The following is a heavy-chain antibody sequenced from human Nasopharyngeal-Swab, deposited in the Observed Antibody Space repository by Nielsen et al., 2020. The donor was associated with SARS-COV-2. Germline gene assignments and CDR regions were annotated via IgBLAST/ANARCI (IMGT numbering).Heavy chain of an antibody. CDR3: ARDQNYDFWGTGAFDI. CDR2: ISYDGSNK. V-gene: IGHV3-30*03. CDR1: GFTFSSYG. Sequence: GESLKISCAASGFTFSSYGMHWVRQAQGKGLEWVAVISYDGSNKYYADSLQGRFTISRDNSKNTLYLQMNSLRAEDTAVYYCARDQNYDFWGTGAFDIWGQGTMVTVSS. D-gene: IGHD3-3*01. J-gene: IGHJ3*02.